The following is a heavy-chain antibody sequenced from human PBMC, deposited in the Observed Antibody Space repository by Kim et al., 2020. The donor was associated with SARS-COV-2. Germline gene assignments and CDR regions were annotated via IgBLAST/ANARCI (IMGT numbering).Heavy chain of an antibody. CDR3: ARTTVTTYIYYFDY. D-gene: IGHD4-17*01. Sequence: ASVKFSCKASGYTFTGYYMHWVRQAPGQGLEWMGWINPNSGGTNYAQKFQGWVTMTRDTSISTAYMELSRLRSDDTAVYYCARTTVTTYIYYFDYWGQGTLVTVSS. V-gene: IGHV1-2*04. J-gene: IGHJ4*02. CDR2: INPNSGGT. CDR1: GYTFTGYY.